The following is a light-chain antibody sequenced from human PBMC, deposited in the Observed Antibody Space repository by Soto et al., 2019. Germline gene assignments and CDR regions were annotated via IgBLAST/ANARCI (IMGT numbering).Light chain of an antibody. CDR2: DVS. Sequence: QCALAQPASLAGSPAQSNPVSYTATSSDVGGYDYVSWYQLQPGKDLKLMLFDVSNGPSGVSCRFSGSTTSKAASMPISGLQAEDEADYFSSSSSISTAYLFGTGTKVTVL. CDR1: SSDVGGYDY. J-gene: IGLJ1*01. V-gene: IGLV2-14*03. CDR3: SSSSISTAYL.